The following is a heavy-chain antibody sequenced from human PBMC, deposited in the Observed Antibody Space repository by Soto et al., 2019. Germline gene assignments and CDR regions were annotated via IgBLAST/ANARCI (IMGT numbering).Heavy chain of an antibody. CDR2: ISSSGSTI. CDR3: ASAKPPTYSRTGFDY. J-gene: IGHJ4*02. Sequence: GGSLRLSCAASGFTFSSYEMNWVRQAPGKGLEWVSYISSSGSTIYYADSVKGRFTISRDNAKNSLYLQMNSLRAEDTAVYYCASAKPPTYSRTGFDYWGPGTLVTVSS. CDR1: GFTFSSYE. V-gene: IGHV3-48*03. D-gene: IGHD6-13*01.